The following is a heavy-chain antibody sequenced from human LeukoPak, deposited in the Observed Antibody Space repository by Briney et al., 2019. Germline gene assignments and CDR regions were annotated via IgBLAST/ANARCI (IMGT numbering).Heavy chain of an antibody. CDR3: ARERVVVVAANFDY. D-gene: IGHD2-15*01. V-gene: IGHV1-2*02. J-gene: IGHJ4*02. CDR1: GYTFTGYY. Sequence: ASAKVSCKASGYTFTGYYMHWVRQAPGQGLEWMGWINPNSGGTNYAQKFQGRVTMTRDTSISTAYMELSRLRSDDTAVYYCARERVVVVAANFDYWGQGTLVTVSS. CDR2: INPNSGGT.